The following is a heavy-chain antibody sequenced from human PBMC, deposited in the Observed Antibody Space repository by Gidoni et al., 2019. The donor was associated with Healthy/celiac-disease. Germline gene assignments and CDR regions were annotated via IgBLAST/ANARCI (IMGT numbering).Heavy chain of an antibody. CDR3: ARAPGGRFDP. D-gene: IGHD3-16*01. J-gene: IGHJ5*02. Sequence: QVLLQESGPGLVKPSETLPLTCPVPGGSISSYYWSWIRQPPGTGLEWIGYIYHSGSTTYNPSLKSRVTISVDTSKNQFSLKLSSVTAADTAVYYCARAPGGRFDPWGQGTLVTVSS. CDR1: GGSISSYY. CDR2: IYHSGST. V-gene: IGHV4-59*01.